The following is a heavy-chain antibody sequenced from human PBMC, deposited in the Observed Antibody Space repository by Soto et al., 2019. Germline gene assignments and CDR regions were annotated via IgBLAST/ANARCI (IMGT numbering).Heavy chain of an antibody. Sequence: QVQLVQSGAEVKKPGSSVKVSCKASGGTFSSYTISWVRQAPGQGLEWMGRIIPILGIANYAQKFQGRVTITADKSTSTAYMELSSLRSEDTAVYYCARRAITGREGAFDIWGQGTMVTVSS. CDR2: IIPILGIA. V-gene: IGHV1-69*02. D-gene: IGHD1-20*01. CDR3: ARRAITGREGAFDI. CDR1: GGTFSSYT. J-gene: IGHJ3*02.